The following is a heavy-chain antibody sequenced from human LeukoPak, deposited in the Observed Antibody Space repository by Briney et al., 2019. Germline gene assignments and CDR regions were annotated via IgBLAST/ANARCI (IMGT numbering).Heavy chain of an antibody. CDR1: GFTFSSYS. V-gene: IGHV3-21*01. D-gene: IGHD3-3*01. J-gene: IGHJ5*02. Sequence: PGGSLRLSCAASGFTFSSYSMNWVRQAPGKGLEWVSSISSSSSYIYYADSVKGRFTISRDNAKNSLYLQMNSLRAEDTAVYYCARGPTYYDFWSGNLAFDPWGQGTLVTVSS. CDR2: ISSSSSYI. CDR3: ARGPTYYDFWSGNLAFDP.